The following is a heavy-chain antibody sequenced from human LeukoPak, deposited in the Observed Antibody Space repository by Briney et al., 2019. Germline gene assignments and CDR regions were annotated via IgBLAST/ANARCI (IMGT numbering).Heavy chain of an antibody. CDR3: ARDTRRGSLDV. Sequence: GGSLRLSCAASGFTFSSYEMNWVRQAPGKGLEWVSYISSSGSTIYYADSVKGRFTISRDNAKNSLYLQMDRLRAEDTAVYYCARDTRRGSLDVWGQGTTVTVSS. D-gene: IGHD1-14*01. V-gene: IGHV3-48*03. CDR1: GFTFSSYE. J-gene: IGHJ6*02. CDR2: ISSSGSTI.